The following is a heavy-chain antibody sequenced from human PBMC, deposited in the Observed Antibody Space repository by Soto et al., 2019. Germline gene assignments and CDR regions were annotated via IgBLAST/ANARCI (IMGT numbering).Heavy chain of an antibody. D-gene: IGHD6-25*01. CDR3: ARVSASGGGDY. J-gene: IGHJ4*02. Sequence: VQLVQSGAEVKKPGASVKVSCKASGYTFTSYAVHWMRQAPGQRLEWMGWINAGNDNTRYSQKFQGRVTITRDTSASTAYMELSSLRSEDTAVYYCARVSASGGGDYWGQGTLVTVSS. V-gene: IGHV1-3*01. CDR2: INAGNDNT. CDR1: GYTFTSYA.